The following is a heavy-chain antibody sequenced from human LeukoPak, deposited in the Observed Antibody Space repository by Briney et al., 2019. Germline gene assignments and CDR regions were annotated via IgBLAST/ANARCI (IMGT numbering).Heavy chain of an antibody. CDR2: ISTDGSTT. V-gene: IGHV3-74*01. CDR3: ARDLVGGLIPLGY. D-gene: IGHD3-10*01. J-gene: IGHJ4*02. Sequence: PGGSLRLSCATSGFTFSNYWMHWVRQVPGKGLVWVSRISTDGSTTNYADSVKGRFTISRDNAKNMLYLQMNSLRAEDTAVYYCARDLVGGLIPLGYGGQGTRVTVPS. CDR1: GFTFSNYW.